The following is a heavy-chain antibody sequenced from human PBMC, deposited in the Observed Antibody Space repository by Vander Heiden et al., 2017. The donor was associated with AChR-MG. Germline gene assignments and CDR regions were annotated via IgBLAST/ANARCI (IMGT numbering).Heavy chain of an antibody. Sequence: QVQLVQSGDAVTKTGASVTLSCKASGYTFTSYDIKWVRTATGQGLEWMGWMNPNSGNTGYAQKFQGRGTRTRNTSISTADMELSSLRSEDTAVYYCARERRKQAARYYYYGMDVWGQGTTVTVSS. J-gene: IGHJ6*02. CDR1: GYTFTSYD. V-gene: IGHV1-8*01. D-gene: IGHD6-6*01. CDR3: ARERRKQAARYYYYGMDV. CDR2: MNPNSGNT.